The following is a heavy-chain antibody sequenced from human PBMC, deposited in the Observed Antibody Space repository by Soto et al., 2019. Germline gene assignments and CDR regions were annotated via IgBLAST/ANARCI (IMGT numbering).Heavy chain of an antibody. V-gene: IGHV4-34*01. CDR2: INHSGIT. CDR1: GGSFSGYY. J-gene: IGHJ6*02. CDR3: ARGRVVVPAASEVGDYYYGMDV. D-gene: IGHD2-2*01. Sequence: SETLSLTFAVYGGSFSGYYWSWIRQPPGKGLEWIVEINHSGITNYNPSLKSRVTISVDTAKNQFSLKLSSVTAADTAVYYCARGRVVVPAASEVGDYYYGMDVLGQGTTVTVSS.